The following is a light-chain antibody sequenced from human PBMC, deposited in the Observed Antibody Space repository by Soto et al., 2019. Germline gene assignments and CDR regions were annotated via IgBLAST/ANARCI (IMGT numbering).Light chain of an antibody. Sequence: EIVLTQSPGTLSLSPGQRPTLPCRASQSVSSSYLAWFQQKPGQAPRLLIYGASSRATGIPDRFSGSGSGTDFTLTISRLEPEDFAVYYCQQYGSSPQAFGQGTKVDIK. J-gene: IGKJ1*01. CDR2: GAS. CDR1: QSVSSSY. V-gene: IGKV3-20*01. CDR3: QQYGSSPQA.